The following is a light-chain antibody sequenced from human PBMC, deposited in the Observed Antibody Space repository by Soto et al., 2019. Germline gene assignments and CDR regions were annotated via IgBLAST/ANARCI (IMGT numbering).Light chain of an antibody. CDR1: QSVSSSY. CDR3: RQYNNWPPVT. V-gene: IGKV3-20*01. Sequence: EIVLTQSPGTLSLSPGERATLSCRASQSVSSSYLAWYQQKPGQAPRLLIYGASSRATGIPDRFSGSGSGTDFTLTISRLEPEDFAVYYCRQYNNWPPVTFGGGTKVEIK. CDR2: GAS. J-gene: IGKJ4*01.